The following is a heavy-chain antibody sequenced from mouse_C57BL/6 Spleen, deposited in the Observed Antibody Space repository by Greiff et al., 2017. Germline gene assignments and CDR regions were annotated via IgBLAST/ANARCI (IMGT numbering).Heavy chain of an antibody. CDR3: AREPFMTTVVATDWYFDV. Sequence: VQLKESGPGLVKPSQSLSLTCSVTGYSITSGYYWNWIRQFPGNKLEWMGYISYDGSNNYNPSLKNRISITRDTSKNQFFLKLNSVTTEDTATYYCAREPFMTTVVATDWYFDVWGTGTTVTVSS. V-gene: IGHV3-6*01. J-gene: IGHJ1*03. CDR2: ISYDGSN. D-gene: IGHD1-1*01. CDR1: GYSITSGYY.